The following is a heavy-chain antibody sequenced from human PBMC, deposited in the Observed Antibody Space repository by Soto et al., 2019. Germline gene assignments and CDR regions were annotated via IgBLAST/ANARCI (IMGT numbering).Heavy chain of an antibody. CDR2: VSKSDYT. CDR3: AREDSIIIPAVPDF. J-gene: IGHJ4*02. V-gene: IGHV3-21*04. CDR1: GFPFNNYG. Sequence: GGSLRLSCVVYGFPFNNYGINWVRQAPGKGLEWVSTVSKSDYTYYSDLVKGRFTISRDNAKNTVSLQMNTLRAEDTAVYFCAREDSIIIPAVPDFWGQGTLVTVSS. D-gene: IGHD2-2*01.